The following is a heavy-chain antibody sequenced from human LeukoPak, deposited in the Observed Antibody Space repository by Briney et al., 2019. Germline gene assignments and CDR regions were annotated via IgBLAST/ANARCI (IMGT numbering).Heavy chain of an antibody. D-gene: IGHD3-22*01. CDR1: GGSISSYY. J-gene: IGHJ4*01. CDR3: ARTPDHYYDSSGYYSTPFDY. CDR2: IYTSGST. Sequence: SETLSLTCTVSGGSISSYYWSWIRQPAGKGLEWIGRIYTSGSTNYNPSLKSRVTMSVDTSKNQFSLKLSSVTAADTAVYYCARTPDHYYDSSGYYSTPFDYWGHGTLVTVSS. V-gene: IGHV4-4*07.